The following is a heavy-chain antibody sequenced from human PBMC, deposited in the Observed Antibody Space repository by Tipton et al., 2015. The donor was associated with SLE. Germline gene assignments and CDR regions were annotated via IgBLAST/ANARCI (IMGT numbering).Heavy chain of an antibody. CDR3: ARGLNDYVWGSSFDY. J-gene: IGHJ4*02. CDR2: INHSGGT. V-gene: IGHV4-34*01. D-gene: IGHD3-16*01. CDR1: GGSFSGYY. Sequence: LRLSCAVYGGSFSGYYWSWIRQPPGKGLEWIGEINHSGGTNYNPSLKSRVTISVDTSKNQFSLKLRSVTAADTAVYYCARGLNDYVWGSSFDYWGQGTLVTVSS.